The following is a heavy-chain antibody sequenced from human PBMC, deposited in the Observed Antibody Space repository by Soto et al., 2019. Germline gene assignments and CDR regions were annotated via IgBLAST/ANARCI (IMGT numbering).Heavy chain of an antibody. CDR3: ARSPEATVTAFDS. V-gene: IGHV4-31*03. CDR1: GGSISSGGYY. D-gene: IGHD4-17*01. J-gene: IGHJ4*02. CDR2: IYYSGST. Sequence: QVQLQESGPGLVKPSQTLSLTCNVSGGSISSGGYYWSWIRQQPGKGLEWIGYIYYSGSTYYNPSLTSRVTISVDTSKNQFSLKLSSVTAADTAGYYCARSPEATVTAFDSWGQGTLVTVSS.